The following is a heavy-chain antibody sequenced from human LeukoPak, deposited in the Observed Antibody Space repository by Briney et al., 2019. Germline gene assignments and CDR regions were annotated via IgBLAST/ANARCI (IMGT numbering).Heavy chain of an antibody. CDR3: ARAGKYSSSLYDY. CDR2: IYSGGST. Sequence: GGSLRLSCAASGFTVSSNYMSWVRQAPGKGLEWVSVIYSGGSTYYADSVKGRFTISRDNAKNTLHVQMNSLRAEDTAVYYCARAGKYSSSLYDYWGQGTLVTVSS. V-gene: IGHV3-66*01. J-gene: IGHJ4*02. D-gene: IGHD6-13*01. CDR1: GFTVSSNY.